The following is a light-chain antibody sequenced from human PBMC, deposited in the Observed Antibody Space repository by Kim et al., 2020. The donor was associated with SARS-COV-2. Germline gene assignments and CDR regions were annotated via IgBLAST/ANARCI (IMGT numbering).Light chain of an antibody. CDR2: DES. CDR1: QEIRYF. Sequence: VEDRVTITWKASQEIRYFLNWFRQRPGTAPNLLIYDESTLGTGGPLRCSGSGTGTDFTLAINSLQPEDIATYYCQQYHSLPGTFGQGTRREIK. CDR3: QQYHSLPGT. V-gene: IGKV1-33*01. J-gene: IGKJ5*01.